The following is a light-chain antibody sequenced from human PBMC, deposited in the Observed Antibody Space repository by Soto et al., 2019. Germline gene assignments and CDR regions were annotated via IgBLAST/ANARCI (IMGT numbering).Light chain of an antibody. CDR2: DVS. CDR1: SSDIGGYNY. CDR3: TSYTGSVSRYV. Sequence: QSALTQPASVSGFPGQSITIPCTGTSSDIGGYNYVSWYLQHPGKAPQLMIYDVSARPSGVSNRFSGSKSGNTASLTISGLQAEDEADYYCTSYTGSVSRYVFGGGTKLTVL. V-gene: IGLV2-14*01. J-gene: IGLJ2*01.